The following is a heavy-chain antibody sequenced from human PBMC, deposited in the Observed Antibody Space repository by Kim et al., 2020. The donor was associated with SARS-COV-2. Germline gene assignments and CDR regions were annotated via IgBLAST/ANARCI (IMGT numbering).Heavy chain of an antibody. CDR1: GFTFSSYA. V-gene: IGHV3-23*01. J-gene: IGHJ5*02. Sequence: GGSLRLSCAASGFTFSSYAMSWVRQAPGKGLEWVSAISGSGGSTYYADSVKGRFTISRDNSKNTLYLRMNSLRVEDTAVYYCAKGEYGFRWFDPLGQGTLVTVSS. CDR3: AKGEYGFRWFDP. D-gene: IGHD4-17*01. CDR2: ISGSGGST.